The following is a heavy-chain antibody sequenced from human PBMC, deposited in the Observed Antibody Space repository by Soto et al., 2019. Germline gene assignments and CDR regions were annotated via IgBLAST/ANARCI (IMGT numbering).Heavy chain of an antibody. CDR2: ISYDGSNK. Sequence: GGSLRLSCAASGFTFSSYAMHWVRQAPGKGLEWVAVISYDGSNKYYADSVKGRFTISRDNSKNTLYLQMNSLRAEDTAVYYCARHKRDLRFLEWSYYFDFWGQGNLVTVS. J-gene: IGHJ4*02. V-gene: IGHV3-30-3*01. CDR1: GFTFSSYA. D-gene: IGHD3-3*01. CDR3: ARHKRDLRFLEWSYYFDF.